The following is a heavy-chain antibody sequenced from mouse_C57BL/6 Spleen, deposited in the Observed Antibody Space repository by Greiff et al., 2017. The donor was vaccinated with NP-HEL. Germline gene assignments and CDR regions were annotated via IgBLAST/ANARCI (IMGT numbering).Heavy chain of an antibody. V-gene: IGHV3-6*01. CDR2: ISYDGSN. CDR3: ARGARHFDY. Sequence: EVQVVESGPGLVKPSQSLSLTCSVTGYSITSGYYWNWIRQFPGNKLEWMGYISYDGSNNYNPSLKNRISITRDTSKNQFFLKLNSVTTEDTATYDCARGARHFDYWGQGTTLTVSS. J-gene: IGHJ2*01. CDR1: GYSITSGYY.